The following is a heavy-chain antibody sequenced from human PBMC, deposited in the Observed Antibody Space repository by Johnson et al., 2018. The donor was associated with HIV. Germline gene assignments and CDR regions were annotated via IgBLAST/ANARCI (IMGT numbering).Heavy chain of an antibody. V-gene: IGHV3-30*18. Sequence: QVQLVESGGGVVQPGRSLRLSCTASGFTFRSYAMHWVRQAPGKGLEWVALISYDGSKKYYADSVKGRFTISRENSKNNLYLQMKRLTSEGTAVYYCAKDLGGSKTDEWGTDYYEFWNSYPVQDPRVVVGAFDIWGHGTMVTVSS. D-gene: IGHD3-3*01. CDR2: ISYDGSKK. J-gene: IGHJ3*02. CDR1: GFTFRSYA. CDR3: AKDLGGSKTDEWGTDYYEFWNSYPVQDPRVVVGAFDI.